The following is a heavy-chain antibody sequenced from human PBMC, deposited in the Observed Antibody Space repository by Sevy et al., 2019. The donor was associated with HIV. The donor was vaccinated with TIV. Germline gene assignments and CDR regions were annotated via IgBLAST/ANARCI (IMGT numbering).Heavy chain of an antibody. CDR3: TAGVGASDFDY. CDR2: IKSKTEGATR. Sequence: GGSLRLSCAASGFSFSNAWMSWVRQAPGKGLEWVGRIKSKTEGATRDFAAPLKGRLLISRDDSKNTVSLQMNSLKAEDTAVYYCTAGVGASDFDYWGQGTLVTVSS. D-gene: IGHD1-26*01. CDR1: GFSFSNAW. V-gene: IGHV3-15*01. J-gene: IGHJ4*02.